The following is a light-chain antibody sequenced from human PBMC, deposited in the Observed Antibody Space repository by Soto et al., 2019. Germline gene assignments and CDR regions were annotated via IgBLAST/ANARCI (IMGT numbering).Light chain of an antibody. CDR3: QQDNSFPLT. CDR2: AAS. CDR1: QAISSW. Sequence: DIQMTQSPSSVSVSVGDRVTLTCRASQAISSWLAWYQQKPGKAPKLLIYAASSLQSGLPTRFSGSGSGTVITLTISLQQAEVFVTYCCQQDNSFPLTFGGGTKVDIK. J-gene: IGKJ4*01. V-gene: IGKV1-12*01.